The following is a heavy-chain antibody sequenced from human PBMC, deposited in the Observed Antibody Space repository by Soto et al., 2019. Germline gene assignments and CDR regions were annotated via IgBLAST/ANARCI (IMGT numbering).Heavy chain of an antibody. CDR3: AKKVNSGPGSQYFDY. Sequence: PGGPLRLSCAASGFTFSSYSMSWVRQAPGKGLEWVSGFRTGGDDGTTYYADSVKGRFTISRDNSKNTLFLQMNSLRVEDTAIYYCAKKVNSGPGSQYFDYWGQGTLVTVSS. J-gene: IGHJ4*02. CDR2: FRTGGDDGTT. D-gene: IGHD3-10*01. V-gene: IGHV3-23*01. CDR1: GFTFSSYS.